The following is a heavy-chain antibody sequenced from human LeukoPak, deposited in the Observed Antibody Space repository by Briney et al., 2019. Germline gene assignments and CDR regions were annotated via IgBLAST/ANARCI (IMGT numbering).Heavy chain of an antibody. CDR2: INSDGSIT. CDR1: GFTFTTYW. CDR3: ARDAVDTANAV. Sequence: GGSLRLSCAASGFTFTTYWMHWVRQAPGKGLVWVSHINSDGSITSYADPVKGRFTISRDNAKNTLYLQMNSLRAEDTAVYYCARDAVDTANAVWGQGTTVTVSS. V-gene: IGHV3-74*01. J-gene: IGHJ6*02. D-gene: IGHD5-18*01.